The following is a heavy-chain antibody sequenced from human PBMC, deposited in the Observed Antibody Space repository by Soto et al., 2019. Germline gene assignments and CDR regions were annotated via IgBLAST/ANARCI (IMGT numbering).Heavy chain of an antibody. J-gene: IGHJ4*02. CDR3: ASSGMTDFDY. CDR1: GFTFSSYG. V-gene: IGHV3-33*01. CDR2: IWYDGSNK. D-gene: IGHD1-1*01. Sequence: PGGSLRLSCAASGFTFSSYGMHWVRQAPGKGLEWVAVIWYDGSNKYYADSVKGRFTISRDNSKNTLYLQMSSLRAEDTAVYYCASSGMTDFDYWGQGTLVTVSS.